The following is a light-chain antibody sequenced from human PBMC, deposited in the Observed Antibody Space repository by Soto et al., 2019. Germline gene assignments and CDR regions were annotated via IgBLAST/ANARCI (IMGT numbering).Light chain of an antibody. CDR3: QQYYSTPYT. CDR2: WAS. V-gene: IGKV4-1*01. Sequence: DIVMTQSPDSLAVSLGERATINCKSSQSVLYNSNNKNYLTWYQQKPGQPPKLLISWASTRESGVPDRFSGSGSGTDFTLTISSLRVEDVAVYYCQQYYSTPYTFGQGTKLEIK. CDR1: QSVLYNSNNKNY. J-gene: IGKJ2*01.